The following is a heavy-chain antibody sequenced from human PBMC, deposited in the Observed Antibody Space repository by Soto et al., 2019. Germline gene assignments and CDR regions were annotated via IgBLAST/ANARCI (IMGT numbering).Heavy chain of an antibody. CDR1: GYPISSGYY. Sequence: SETLSLTCAVSGYPISSGYYWGWIRQSPGKGLEWIGRMYHSGSTYYNPSLKSRVTMSVDTSKNQFSLKLSSVTAADTAVYYCARDPRDLLVVVTATLFDYWGQGTLVTVSS. CDR3: ARDPRDLLVVVTATLFDY. V-gene: IGHV4-38-2*02. J-gene: IGHJ4*02. D-gene: IGHD2-15*01. CDR2: MYHSGST.